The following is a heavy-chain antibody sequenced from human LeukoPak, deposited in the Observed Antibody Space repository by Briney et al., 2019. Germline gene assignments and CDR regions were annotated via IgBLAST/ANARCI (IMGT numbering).Heavy chain of an antibody. CDR1: GFTFSSYG. J-gene: IGHJ4*02. D-gene: IGHD3-3*02. CDR2: ISYDGSNK. CDR3: AKVAAFFHFDY. Sequence: GGSLRLSCAAYGFTFSSYGMHLVRQAPGKGLEWVAVISYDGSNKYYADSVKGRFTISRDNSKNTLYLQMNSLRAEDTAVYYCAKVAAFFHFDYWGQGTLVTVSS. V-gene: IGHV3-30*18.